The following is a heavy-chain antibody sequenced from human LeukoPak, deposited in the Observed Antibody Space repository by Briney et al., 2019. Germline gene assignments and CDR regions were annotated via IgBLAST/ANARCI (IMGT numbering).Heavy chain of an antibody. CDR2: INWNGGST. Sequence: RPGGPLRPSCAASGFTFDDYGMSWVRQAPGKGLEVVSGINWNGGSTGYADSVKGRFNISIDNAKNSLYLQMNSLRAEDTALYYCARDLGPAEYSSWNYYYYYYMDVWGKGTTVTVSS. V-gene: IGHV3-20*04. J-gene: IGHJ6*03. D-gene: IGHD6-6*01. CDR3: ARDLGPAEYSSWNYYYYYYMDV. CDR1: GFTFDDYG.